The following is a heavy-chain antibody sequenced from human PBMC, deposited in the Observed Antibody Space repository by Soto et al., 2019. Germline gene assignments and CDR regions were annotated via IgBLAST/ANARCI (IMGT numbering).Heavy chain of an antibody. D-gene: IGHD6-13*01. J-gene: IGHJ1*01. Sequence: EVQLLESGGGLVQPGGYLRLSCAASGFTFSSYAMSWVRQAPGKGLEWVSAISGSGGSTYYADSAKARFTIARDNAKNKLYLQMNSLRAEDTAVYYCAKSIAAASAEYFQHWGQGTLVTVSS. CDR2: ISGSGGST. CDR1: GFTFSSYA. CDR3: AKSIAAASAEYFQH. V-gene: IGHV3-23*01.